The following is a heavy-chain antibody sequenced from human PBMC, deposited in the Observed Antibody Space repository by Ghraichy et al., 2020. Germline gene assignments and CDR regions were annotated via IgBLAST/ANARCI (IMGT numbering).Heavy chain of an antibody. J-gene: IGHJ3*02. D-gene: IGHD6-13*01. Sequence: LSLTCAASGFTFSSYSMNWVRQAPGKGLEWVSSISSSSSYIYYADSVKGRFTISRDNAKNSLYLQMNSLRAEDTAVYYCARLYSSSWLDAFDIWGQGTMVTVSS. CDR2: ISSSSSYI. CDR3: ARLYSSSWLDAFDI. CDR1: GFTFSSYS. V-gene: IGHV3-21*01.